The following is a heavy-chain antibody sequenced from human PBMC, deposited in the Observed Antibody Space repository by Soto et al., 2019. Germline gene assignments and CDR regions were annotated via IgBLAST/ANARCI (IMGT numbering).Heavy chain of an antibody. CDR2: ISTNGGST. Sequence: EVQLVESGGGLVQPGGSLRLSCAASGFTFSSYAMHWVRQAPGKGLEYVSTISTNGGSTYYANSVKGRFTISRDNSKNTLYLQMGSLRAEDMDVYYCAREGGDSSGWYGGYYFDYWGQGTLVTVSS. V-gene: IGHV3-64*01. J-gene: IGHJ4*02. CDR3: AREGGDSSGWYGGYYFDY. CDR1: GFTFSSYA. D-gene: IGHD6-19*01.